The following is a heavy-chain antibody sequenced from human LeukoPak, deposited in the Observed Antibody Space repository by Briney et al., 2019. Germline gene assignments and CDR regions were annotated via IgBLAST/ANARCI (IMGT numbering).Heavy chain of an antibody. J-gene: IGHJ6*02. CDR3: AKFVGRPYYYGMDV. CDR2: ISGSGGST. CDR1: GFTSSSYA. D-gene: IGHD2-15*01. V-gene: IGHV3-23*01. Sequence: GGSLRLSCAVSGFTSSSYAMSWVRQAPGKGLKWVSAISGSGGSTYYADSVKGRFTFSRDNSKNTLYLQMNSLRAEDTAVYYCAKFVGRPYYYGMDVWGQGTTVTVSS.